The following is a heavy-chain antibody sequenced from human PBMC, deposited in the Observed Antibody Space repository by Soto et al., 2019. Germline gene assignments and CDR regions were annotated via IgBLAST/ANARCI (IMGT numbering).Heavy chain of an antibody. CDR2: TSYDGNNE. CDR1: GFTFSNYA. V-gene: IGHV3-30*18. CDR3: AKDKGVFNWATSYFAY. D-gene: IGHD1-1*01. Sequence: GGSLRLSCAASGFTFSNYAMHWVRQAPGKGLEWVALTSYDGNNEYYTDSVKGRFTISRDNSKSTLFLQMNSPRPEDTAVYYCAKDKGVFNWATSYFAYWGQGALVTVSS. J-gene: IGHJ4*02.